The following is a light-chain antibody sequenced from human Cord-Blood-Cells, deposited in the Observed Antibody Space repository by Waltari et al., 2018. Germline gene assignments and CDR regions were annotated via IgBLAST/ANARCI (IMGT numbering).Light chain of an antibody. CDR1: SSDVGGYKY. Sequence: SALTQPASVSGSPGQSITTSCTGTSSDVGGYKYVSWYQQHPGKAPKLMIYDVSNRPSRVSNRFSGSKSGNTASLTISGLRAEDEADYYCSSYTSSSTPHVVFGGGTKLTVL. CDR2: DVS. CDR3: SSYTSSSTPHVV. V-gene: IGLV2-14*01. J-gene: IGLJ2*01.